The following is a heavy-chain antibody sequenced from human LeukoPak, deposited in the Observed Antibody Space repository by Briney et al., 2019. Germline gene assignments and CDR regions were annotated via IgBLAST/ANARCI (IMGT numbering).Heavy chain of an antibody. CDR3: ARDSAGGIQLWLPYYGMDV. CDR1: GYTFTGYY. D-gene: IGHD5-18*01. J-gene: IGHJ6*02. CDR2: INPNSGGT. Sequence: ASVKVSCKASGYTFTGYYMHWVRQAPGQGLEWMGWINPNSGGTNYAQKFQGRVTMTRDTSISTAYMELSRLRSDDTAVYYCARDSAGGIQLWLPYYGMDVWGQGTTVTVSS. V-gene: IGHV1-2*02.